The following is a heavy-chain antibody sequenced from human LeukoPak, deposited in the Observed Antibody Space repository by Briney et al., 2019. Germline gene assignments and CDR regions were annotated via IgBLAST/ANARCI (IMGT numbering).Heavy chain of an antibody. Sequence: ASVKVSCKVSGYTLTELSMHWVRQAPGKGLEWMGGFDPEDGETIYAQKFPGRVTMTEDTSTDTAYMELSSLRSEDTAVYYCATSGRRAGAYYFDYWDQGTLVTVSS. CDR1: GYTLTELS. V-gene: IGHV1-24*01. J-gene: IGHJ4*02. CDR2: FDPEDGET. D-gene: IGHD1-26*01. CDR3: ATSGRRAGAYYFDY.